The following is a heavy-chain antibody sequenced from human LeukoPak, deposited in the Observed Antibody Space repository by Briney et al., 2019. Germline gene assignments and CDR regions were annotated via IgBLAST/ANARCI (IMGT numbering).Heavy chain of an antibody. CDR2: ISYDGSNK. CDR3: ASDSSGTPRFDY. J-gene: IGHJ4*02. Sequence: GGSLRLSCAVSGFTFSSYAMHWVRQAPGKGLEWVAVISYDGSNKYYADSVKGRFTISRDNSKNTLYLQMNSLRAEDTAVYYCASDSSGTPRFDYWGQGILVTVSS. CDR1: GFTFSSYA. V-gene: IGHV3-30*04. D-gene: IGHD3-22*01.